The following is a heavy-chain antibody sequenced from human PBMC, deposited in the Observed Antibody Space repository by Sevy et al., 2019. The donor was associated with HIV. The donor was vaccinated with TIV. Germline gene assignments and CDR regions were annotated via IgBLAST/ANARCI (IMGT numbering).Heavy chain of an antibody. CDR1: GFTFSNYA. Sequence: GGSLRLSCAASGFTFSNYALHWVRQAPGKGLEWVAIISYDANNKYYADSVKGRLTISRDNSKNTVYLQMKSLRVEDTAVYYCVREAAGGPYSSSWFSNWFDPWGQGTLVTVSS. CDR3: VREAAGGPYSSSWFSNWFDP. J-gene: IGHJ5*02. V-gene: IGHV3-30*04. CDR2: ISYDANNK. D-gene: IGHD6-13*01.